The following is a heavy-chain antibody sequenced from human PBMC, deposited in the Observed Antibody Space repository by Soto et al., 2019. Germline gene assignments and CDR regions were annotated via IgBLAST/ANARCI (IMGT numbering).Heavy chain of an antibody. V-gene: IGHV4-30-2*01. J-gene: IGHJ5*02. D-gene: IGHD3-10*01. CDR2: IYHSGST. Sequence: PSETLSLTCAVSGGSISSGGYSWSWIRQPPGKGLEWIGYIYHSGSTYYNPSLKSRVTISVDRSKNQFSLKLSSVAAADTAVYYCARDRRLITMVRGVSLWFDPWGQGTLVTVSS. CDR1: GGSISSGGYS. CDR3: ARDRRLITMVRGVSLWFDP.